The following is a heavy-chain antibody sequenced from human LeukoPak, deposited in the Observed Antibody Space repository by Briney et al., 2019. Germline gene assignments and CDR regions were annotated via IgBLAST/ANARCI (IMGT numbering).Heavy chain of an antibody. CDR2: ISSSGSTI. D-gene: IGHD3-16*02. CDR1: GFTFSSYE. V-gene: IGHV3-48*03. CDR3: ARVKSYVWGSYRSFDY. Sequence: PGGSLRLSCAASGFTFSSYEMNWVRQAPGKGLEWVSYISSSGSTIYYADSVKGRFTISRDNAKNSLYLQMNSLRAEDTAVYYCARVKSYVWGSYRSFDYWGQGTLVTVSS. J-gene: IGHJ4*02.